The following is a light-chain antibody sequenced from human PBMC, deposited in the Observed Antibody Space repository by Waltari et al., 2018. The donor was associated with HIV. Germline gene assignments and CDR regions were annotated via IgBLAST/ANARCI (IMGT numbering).Light chain of an antibody. CDR1: QSLLHSSGHNY. Sequence: DIVMTQSPLSLPVTPGEPASISCRSSQSLLHSSGHNYLDWYLQKPGQSPQLLIYLRSNRASGVPDRFSGSGSGTDFALKISRVEAEDVGVYYCMQALQTPYTFGQGTKLEIK. V-gene: IGKV2-28*01. J-gene: IGKJ2*01. CDR2: LRS. CDR3: MQALQTPYT.